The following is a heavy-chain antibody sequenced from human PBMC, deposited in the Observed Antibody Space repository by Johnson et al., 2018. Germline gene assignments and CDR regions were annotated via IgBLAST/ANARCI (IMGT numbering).Heavy chain of an antibody. CDR1: GFTFSSYS. Sequence: VQLVESGGGLVKPGGSLRLSCAASGFTFSSYSMNWVRQAPGKGLAWVSSISSSSSYIYYADSVKGRFTISRDNAKNSLYLQMNSLRAEDTAVYYCATEMTDYYDSSGYSHWGQGTLVTVSS. D-gene: IGHD3-22*01. CDR3: ATEMTDYYDSSGYSH. J-gene: IGHJ1*01. V-gene: IGHV3-21*01. CDR2: ISSSSSYI.